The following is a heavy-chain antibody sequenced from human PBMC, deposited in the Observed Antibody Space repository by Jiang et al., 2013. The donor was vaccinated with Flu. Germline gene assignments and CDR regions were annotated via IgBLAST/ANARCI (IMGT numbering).Heavy chain of an antibody. CDR1: GYTFTDHY. CDR2: INPNSGVT. Sequence: GAEVKKPGASVKVSCKTSGYTFTDHYIHWVRQAPGQGLEWMGWINPNSGVTKSAQKFQGRVAMTRDTSINVASMDLSRLTSDDTALYYCARVAYFDNSGYSFDYWGQGTLVTVSS. D-gene: IGHD3-9*01. CDR3: ARVAYFDNSGYSFDY. V-gene: IGHV1-2*02. J-gene: IGHJ4*02.